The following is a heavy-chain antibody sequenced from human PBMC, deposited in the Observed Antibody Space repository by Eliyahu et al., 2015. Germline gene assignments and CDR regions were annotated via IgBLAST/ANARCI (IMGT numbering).Heavy chain of an antibody. D-gene: IGHD1-26*01. CDR3: AKDHILEDEIVGHRY. CDR1: GFLFANYA. CDR2: ISGSGGST. Sequence: EVQLLESGGGLVQPGGSLRLSCTASGFLFANYAMSWVRQAPGKGLEWVSGISGSGGSTYFADSVKGRFTISRDNSKNTLYLQMNSLRADDTAVYYCAKDHILEDEIVGHRYWGQGTLVTVSS. V-gene: IGHV3-23*01. J-gene: IGHJ4*02.